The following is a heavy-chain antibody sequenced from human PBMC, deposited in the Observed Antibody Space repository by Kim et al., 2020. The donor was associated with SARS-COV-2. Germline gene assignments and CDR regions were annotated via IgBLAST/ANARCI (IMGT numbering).Heavy chain of an antibody. CDR3: AREGSHYYGSGSYYNGNGMDV. CDR2: IWYDGSNK. V-gene: IGHV3-33*01. J-gene: IGHJ6*02. Sequence: GGSLRLSCAASGFTFSSYGMHWVRQAPGKGLEWVAVIWYDGSNKYYADSVKGRFTISRDNSKNTLYLQMNSLRAEDTAVYYCAREGSHYYGSGSYYNGNGMDVWGQGTTVTVSS. D-gene: IGHD3-10*01. CDR1: GFTFSSYG.